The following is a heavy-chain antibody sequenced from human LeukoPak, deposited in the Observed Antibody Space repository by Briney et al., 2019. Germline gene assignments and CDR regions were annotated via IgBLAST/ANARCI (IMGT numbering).Heavy chain of an antibody. J-gene: IGHJ5*02. Sequence: PSETLSLTCTVSGGSISSSSYYWGWIRQPPGKGLEWIGSIYYSGSTYYNPSLKSRVTISVDTSKNQFSLKLSSVPAADTAVFYCARQTVIGRGGRLNWFDPWGQGTLVTVSS. CDR2: IYYSGST. CDR3: ARQTVIGRGGRLNWFDP. V-gene: IGHV4-39*01. CDR1: GGSISSSSYY. D-gene: IGHD2-15*01.